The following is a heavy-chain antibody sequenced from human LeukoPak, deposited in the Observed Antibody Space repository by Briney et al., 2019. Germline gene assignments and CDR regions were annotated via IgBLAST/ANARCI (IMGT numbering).Heavy chain of an antibody. D-gene: IGHD3-22*01. CDR2: IRGSGGST. Sequence: GGSLRLACVAAAFTFSSYAMSWVRQAEGGGLEWVSAIRGSGGSTYYADSVKGRFTISRDNSKNTLYLQMNSLRAEDTAVYYCAKDRGFYYDSSGYDYWGQGTLVTVSS. CDR1: AFTFSSYA. V-gene: IGHV3-23*01. J-gene: IGHJ4*02. CDR3: AKDRGFYYDSSGYDY.